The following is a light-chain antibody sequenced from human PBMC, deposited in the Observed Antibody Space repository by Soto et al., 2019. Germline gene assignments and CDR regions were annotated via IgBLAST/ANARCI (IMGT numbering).Light chain of an antibody. CDR1: QSVSSSY. Sequence: PGDRVTLSCRVSQSVSSSYLTWYQQKPGQAPRLLIYGASTRATSIPARFSGSGSGTDFTLTISSLQPEDFAVYYCQQRSNWIFTFGPGTKVDIK. V-gene: IGKV3D-20*02. J-gene: IGKJ3*01. CDR2: GAS. CDR3: QQRSNWIFT.